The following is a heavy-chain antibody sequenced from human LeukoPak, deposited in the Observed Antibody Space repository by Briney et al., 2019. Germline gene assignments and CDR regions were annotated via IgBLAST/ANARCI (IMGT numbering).Heavy chain of an antibody. CDR1: GFTFSSYA. V-gene: IGHV3-23*01. Sequence: PGGSLRLSCAASGFTFSSYAMSWVRQAPGKGLEWVSAISGSGGSIYYADSVKGRFTISRDNSKNTLYLQMNSLRAEDTAVYYCRGIVVVPAAMSARGWFDPWGQGTLVTVSS. CDR3: RGIVVVPAAMSARGWFDP. J-gene: IGHJ5*02. D-gene: IGHD2-2*01. CDR2: ISGSGGSI.